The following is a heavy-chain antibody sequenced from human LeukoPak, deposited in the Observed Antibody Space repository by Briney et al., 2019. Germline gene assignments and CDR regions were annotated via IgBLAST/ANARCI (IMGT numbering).Heavy chain of an antibody. V-gene: IGHV1-8*01. Sequence: GASVKVSCKASGYTFTSYDINWVRQATGQGLEWMGWMNPNSGNTGYAQKFQGRVTMTRNTSISTAYMELSSLRSEDTAVYYCARRGDFWSGYYIHYYYGMDVWGQGTTVTVSS. D-gene: IGHD3-3*01. CDR2: MNPNSGNT. J-gene: IGHJ6*02. CDR1: GYTFTSYD. CDR3: ARRGDFWSGYYIHYYYGMDV.